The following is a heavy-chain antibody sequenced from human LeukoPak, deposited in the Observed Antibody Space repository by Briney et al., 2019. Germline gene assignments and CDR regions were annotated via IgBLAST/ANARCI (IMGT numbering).Heavy chain of an antibody. CDR1: GGTFSSYA. D-gene: IGHD5-18*01. CDR3: ASRYSYGSYYYYGMDV. CDR2: IIPIFGTA. V-gene: IGHV1-69*13. Sequence: ASVRVSYKPSGGTFSSYAISWVRQAPGQGLEGRGGIIPIFGTATYAQKFQGRVTITADESTSTAYMELSSLRSEDTAVYYCASRYSYGSYYYYGMDVWGQGTTVTVSS. J-gene: IGHJ6*02.